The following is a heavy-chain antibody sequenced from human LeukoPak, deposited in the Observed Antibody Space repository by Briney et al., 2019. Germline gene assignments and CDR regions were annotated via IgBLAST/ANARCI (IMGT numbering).Heavy chain of an antibody. CDR2: ISAYNGNT. D-gene: IGHD3-16*01. J-gene: IGHJ4*02. Sequence: ASVKVSCKAGDTFSSYAFSWVRQAPGQGLEWMGWISAYNGNTNYAQKLQGRVTMTTDTSTSTAYMELRSLRSDDTAVYYCARGGSYSDYWGQGTLVTVSS. CDR1: DTFSSYA. V-gene: IGHV1-18*01. CDR3: ARGGSYSDY.